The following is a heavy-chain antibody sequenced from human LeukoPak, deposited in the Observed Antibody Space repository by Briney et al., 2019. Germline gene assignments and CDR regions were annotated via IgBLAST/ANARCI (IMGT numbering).Heavy chain of an antibody. V-gene: IGHV1-18*01. D-gene: IGHD1-7*01. CDR2: ISAKNGDT. J-gene: IGHJ4*02. Sequence: ASVKVSCKASGYIFSNYGISWVRQAPGQGIEWMGWISAKNGDTNYLQKFRGRVTMTTDTSTSAAYMELWSLRSDDTAVYYCARDVPGTPPFDYWGQGTLVTVST. CDR1: GYIFSNYG. CDR3: ARDVPGTPPFDY.